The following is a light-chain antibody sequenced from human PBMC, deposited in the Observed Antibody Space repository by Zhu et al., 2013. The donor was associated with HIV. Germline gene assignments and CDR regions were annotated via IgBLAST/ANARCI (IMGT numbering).Light chain of an antibody. V-gene: IGKV3-20*01. J-gene: IGKJ1*01. CDR2: DAY. CDR3: QRFGSSLTWT. Sequence: EIVLTQSPDTLSLSPGERAIFSCRASRRVGSRNVAWYQQKVGQAPRLLIYDAYTRATDTPTRFSGSGSGADFTLTITGLEPEDSGMYFCQRFGSSLTWTFGQGTNLEIK. CDR1: RRVGSRN.